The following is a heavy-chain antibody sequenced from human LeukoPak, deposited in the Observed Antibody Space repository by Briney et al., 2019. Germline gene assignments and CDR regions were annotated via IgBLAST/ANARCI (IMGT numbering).Heavy chain of an antibody. Sequence: PGGSLRLSCVASGFSFSSYLMHWVRQVPGKGPVWVSRISTHGGFTTYADSVRGRFTISRDNAKNTLYLQMNSLRAEDTAVYYCASNYFDNSGYYYIHYWGQGTLVSVSS. CDR3: ASNYFDNSGYYYIHY. CDR1: GFSFSSYL. J-gene: IGHJ4*02. V-gene: IGHV3-74*01. D-gene: IGHD3-22*01. CDR2: ISTHGGFT.